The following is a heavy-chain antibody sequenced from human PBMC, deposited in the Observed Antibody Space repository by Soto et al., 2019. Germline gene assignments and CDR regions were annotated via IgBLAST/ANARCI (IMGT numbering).Heavy chain of an antibody. CDR1: GGSISSYY. CDR2: IYYSGST. Sequence: PSETLSLTCTVSGGSISSYYWSWIRQPPGKGLEWIGYIYYSGSTNYNPSLKSRVTISVDTSKNQFSLKLGSVTAADTAVYYCARVPHASPRTGVYYYYGMDVWGQGTTVTVSS. J-gene: IGHJ6*02. D-gene: IGHD1-1*01. CDR3: ARVPHASPRTGVYYYYGMDV. V-gene: IGHV4-59*01.